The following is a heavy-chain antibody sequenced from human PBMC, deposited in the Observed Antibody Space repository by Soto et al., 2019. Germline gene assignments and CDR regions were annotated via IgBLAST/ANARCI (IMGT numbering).Heavy chain of an antibody. D-gene: IGHD6-13*01. CDR1: GFTFRNYG. J-gene: IGHJ6*02. V-gene: IGHV3-23*01. CDR3: AKQGYSSSWYGWGYYYYVMAV. CDR2: ISDSGGKK. Sequence: GGSLRLSCAASGFTFRNYGMNWVRQAPGKGLEWVSTISDSGGKKYYADSVKGRFTISRDNSKNTLYLQMNSLRAEDTAVYYCAKQGYSSSWYGWGYYYYVMAVWGQGTTVTVSS.